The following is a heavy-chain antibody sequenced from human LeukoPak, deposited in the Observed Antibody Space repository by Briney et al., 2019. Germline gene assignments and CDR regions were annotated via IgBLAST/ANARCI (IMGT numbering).Heavy chain of an antibody. D-gene: IGHD3-22*01. J-gene: IGHJ4*02. CDR3: ARDPHYYDSSGYFQY. Sequence: SETLSLTCTVSGGSISSYYWSWIRLPPGKGLEWIGFISYSGSTNYNPSLRSRVTISLDTSKNQFSLHLSSVTGADTAVYYCARDPHYYDSSGYFQYWGQGTLVTVSS. V-gene: IGHV4-59*01. CDR2: ISYSGST. CDR1: GGSISSYY.